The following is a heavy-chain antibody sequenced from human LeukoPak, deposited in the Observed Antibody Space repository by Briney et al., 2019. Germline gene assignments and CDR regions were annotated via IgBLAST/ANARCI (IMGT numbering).Heavy chain of an antibody. CDR3: ARDPTSSWETAFDI. CDR1: GFTFSTFA. V-gene: IGHV3-23*01. Sequence: GGSLRLSCAASGFTFSTFAMIWVRQPSGKGLEWVSSIFPSGGEIHYADSVRGRFTISRDNSKSTLSLQMNSLRAEDTAIYYCARDPTSSWETAFDIWGQGTMVTVSS. CDR2: IFPSGGEI. D-gene: IGHD1-26*01. J-gene: IGHJ3*02.